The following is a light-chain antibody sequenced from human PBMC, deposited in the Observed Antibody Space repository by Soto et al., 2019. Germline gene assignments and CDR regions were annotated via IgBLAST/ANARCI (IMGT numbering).Light chain of an antibody. V-gene: IGLV2-14*01. CDR2: EVT. J-gene: IGLJ3*02. CDR1: SSDVGGHNH. CDR3: FSLTSGSPPWV. Sequence: QSALTQPASVSGSPGQSITISCTGSSSDVGGHNHVSWYQQHPGKAPKLMIREVTNRPSGVSNRFSGSKSGNTASLTISGLRAEDEADYYCFSLTSGSPPWVFGGGTKLTVL.